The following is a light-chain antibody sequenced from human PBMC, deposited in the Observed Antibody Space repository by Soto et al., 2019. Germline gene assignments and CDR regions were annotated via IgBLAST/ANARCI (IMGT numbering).Light chain of an antibody. CDR3: QQSYTALSIT. V-gene: IGKV1-39*01. J-gene: IGKJ5*01. CDR1: ESINRH. Sequence: DIQMTQSPSSLSASVGDRVTITCRASESINRHLNWYQQQPGKAHKLLIYAASSLQNGVPSRFRGGGSGTDFTLIITTLQPEDFATYYCQQSYTALSITFGQGTRLEIK. CDR2: AAS.